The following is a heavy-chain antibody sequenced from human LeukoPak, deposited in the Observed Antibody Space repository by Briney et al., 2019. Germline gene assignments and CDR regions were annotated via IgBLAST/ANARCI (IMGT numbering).Heavy chain of an antibody. CDR3: ARGVADLWSGYRASYFDY. J-gene: IGHJ4*02. CDR2: NNHSEST. Sequence: SETLSLTCALYVLFLRGYYWSGTRHRPRKGLDWIGENNHSESTNHNPSLKRRVTISVDTSKNQFSLKLSSVTAADTAVYYCARGVADLWSGYRASYFDYWGQGTLVTVSS. D-gene: IGHD3-3*01. CDR1: VLFLRGYY. V-gene: IGHV4-34*01.